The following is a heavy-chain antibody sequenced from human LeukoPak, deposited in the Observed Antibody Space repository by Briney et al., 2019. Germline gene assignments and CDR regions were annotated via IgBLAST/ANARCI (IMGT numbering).Heavy chain of an antibody. Sequence: ASVKVSCKASGYTLTDYYMHWVRQAPGQGLEWMGWMDPKSGEANHAQKFQGRVIMTRDTSINTAYMEPSRLRSDDTAVYYCALEVYYSDNSAFDYWGQGTLVTVSS. CDR3: ALEVYYSDNSAFDY. V-gene: IGHV1-2*02. CDR2: MDPKSGEA. D-gene: IGHD3-22*01. CDR1: GYTLTDYY. J-gene: IGHJ4*02.